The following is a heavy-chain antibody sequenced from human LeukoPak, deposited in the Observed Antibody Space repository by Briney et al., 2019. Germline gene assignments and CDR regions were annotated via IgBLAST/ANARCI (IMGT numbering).Heavy chain of an antibody. V-gene: IGHV4-39*01. J-gene: IGHJ6*03. CDR3: ARLRCSSTSCPDYDYYYMDV. CDR2: IYYSGST. Sequence: SETLSLTCTVSGGSISSSSYYWGWIRQPPGKGLEWIGSIYYSGSTYYNPSLKSRVTISVDTSKNQFSLKLSSVTAADTAVYYCARLRCSSTSCPDYDYYYMDVWGKGTTVTVSS. CDR1: GGSISSSSYY. D-gene: IGHD2-2*01.